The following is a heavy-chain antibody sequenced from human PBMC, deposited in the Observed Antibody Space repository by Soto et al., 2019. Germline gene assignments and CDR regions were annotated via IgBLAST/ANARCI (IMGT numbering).Heavy chain of an antibody. J-gene: IGHJ4*02. V-gene: IGHV1-2*04. Sequence: ASVKVSCKASGYTFTGYYMHWVRQAPGQGLEWMGWINPNSGGTNYAQKFQGWVTMTRDTSISTAYMELSRLRSDDTAVYYCARGLSGSYDPFDYWGQGTLVTVSS. CDR3: ARGLSGSYDPFDY. CDR1: GYTFTGYY. D-gene: IGHD1-26*01. CDR2: INPNSGGT.